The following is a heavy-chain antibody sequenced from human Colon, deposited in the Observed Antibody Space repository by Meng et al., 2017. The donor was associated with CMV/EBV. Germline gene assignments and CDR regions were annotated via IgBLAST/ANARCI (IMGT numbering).Heavy chain of an antibody. Sequence: GGSLRLSCAASGFTVSSNYMSWVRQAPGKGLEWVSVIYSGGSTYYADSVKGRFTISRDNSKNTLYLQMNSLRAEDTAVYYCARGWELLNDAFDIWGQGTMVTVS. CDR2: IYSGGST. J-gene: IGHJ3*02. D-gene: IGHD1-26*01. CDR1: GFTVSSNY. CDR3: ARGWELLNDAFDI. V-gene: IGHV3-53*01.